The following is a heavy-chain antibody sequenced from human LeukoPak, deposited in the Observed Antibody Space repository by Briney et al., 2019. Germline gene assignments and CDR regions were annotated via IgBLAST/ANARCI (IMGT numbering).Heavy chain of an antibody. V-gene: IGHV3-30-3*01. D-gene: IGHD6-19*01. CDR1: GFTFSSYA. Sequence: GRSLRLSCAASGFTFSSYAMHWVRQAPGKGLEWVAVISYDGSNKYYADSVKGRFTISRDNSKNTLYLQMNSLRAEDTAVYYCARGQWLVVEYFQHWGQGTLVTVSS. CDR3: ARGQWLVVEYFQH. J-gene: IGHJ1*01. CDR2: ISYDGSNK.